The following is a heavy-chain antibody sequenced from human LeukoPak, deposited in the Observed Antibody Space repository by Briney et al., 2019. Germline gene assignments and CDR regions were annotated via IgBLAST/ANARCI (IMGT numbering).Heavy chain of an antibody. D-gene: IGHD3-22*01. CDR3: AKERGYYDSSGYYLFDY. V-gene: IGHV3-23*01. Sequence: KGRFTISRDNSKNTLYLQMNSLRAEDTAVYYCAKERGYYDSSGYYLFDYWGQGTLVTVSS. J-gene: IGHJ4*02.